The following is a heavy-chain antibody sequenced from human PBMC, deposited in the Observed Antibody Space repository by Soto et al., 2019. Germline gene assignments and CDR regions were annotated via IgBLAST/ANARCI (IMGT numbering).Heavy chain of an antibody. Sequence: SETLSLTCTVSGGSISSSSYYWGWIRQPPGKGLEWIGSIYYSGSTYYNPSLKSRVTISVDTSKNQFSLKLSSVTAADTAVYYCARFWGDIVVVPAAMGWGQGTLVT. CDR1: GGSISSSSYY. D-gene: IGHD2-2*01. CDR3: ARFWGDIVVVPAAMG. J-gene: IGHJ4*02. CDR2: IYYSGST. V-gene: IGHV4-39*01.